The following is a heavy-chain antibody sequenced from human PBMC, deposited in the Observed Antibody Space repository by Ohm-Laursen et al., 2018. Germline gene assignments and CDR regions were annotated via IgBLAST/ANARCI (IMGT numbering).Heavy chain of an antibody. CDR3: AKSLAIFGVVDFSEFHGLDV. J-gene: IGHJ6*02. D-gene: IGHD3-3*01. V-gene: IGHV3-23*01. CDR2: IAGTATHT. Sequence: SLRLSCAASGFTFSSYWMSWVRQAPGKGLEWVSAIAGTATHTYYADSVKGRFTISRDNAKNTLYLQMNSLRADDTAVYYCAKSLAIFGVVDFSEFHGLDVWGQGTTVAVSS. CDR1: GFTFSSYW.